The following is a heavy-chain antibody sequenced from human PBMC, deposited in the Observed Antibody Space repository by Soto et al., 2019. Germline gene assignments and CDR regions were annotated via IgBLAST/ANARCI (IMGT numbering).Heavy chain of an antibody. CDR3: TRAGYSGYDTYGFFYFYYGMDV. CDR1: GFTFGDYA. V-gene: IGHV3-49*03. Sequence: PGGSLRLSCTASGFTFGDYAMSWFRQAPGKGLEWVGFIRSKAYGGTTEYAASVKGRFTISRDDSKSIAYLQMNSLKAEDTAVYYCTRAGYSGYDTYGFFYFYYGMDVWGQGTTVTVSS. J-gene: IGHJ6*02. CDR2: IRSKAYGGTT. D-gene: IGHD5-12*01.